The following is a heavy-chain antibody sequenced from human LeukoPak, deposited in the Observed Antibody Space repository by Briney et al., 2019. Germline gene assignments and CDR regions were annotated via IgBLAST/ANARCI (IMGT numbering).Heavy chain of an antibody. Sequence: GASVTVSFKFSGYTLTEVSMHWVRQAPGKGLEWMGGFDPADGEPIYAQQFQGRVTMSEDTSTDTAYMDLSSLRSEDTAVYYCATEVVGYGDVHYFDCWGQGTLVTVSA. CDR1: GYTLTEVS. V-gene: IGHV1-24*01. CDR3: ATEVVGYGDVHYFDC. J-gene: IGHJ4*02. CDR2: FDPADGEP. D-gene: IGHD4-17*01.